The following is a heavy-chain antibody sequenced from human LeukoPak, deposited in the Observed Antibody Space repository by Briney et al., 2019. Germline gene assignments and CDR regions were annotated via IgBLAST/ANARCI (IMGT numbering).Heavy chain of an antibody. CDR2: INPNSGGT. CDR3: ARLSHWYVQADIGY. D-gene: IGHD2-2*01. V-gene: IGHV1-2*02. CDR1: VYTFTGYY. J-gene: IGHJ4*02. Sequence: ASVKVSCKASVYTFTGYYMHWVRQAPGQGLEWMGWINPNSGGTNYAQKFQGRVTMTRDTSITTAYMELSRLRSDDTAVYYCARLSHWYVQADIGYWGKGTLVTVCS.